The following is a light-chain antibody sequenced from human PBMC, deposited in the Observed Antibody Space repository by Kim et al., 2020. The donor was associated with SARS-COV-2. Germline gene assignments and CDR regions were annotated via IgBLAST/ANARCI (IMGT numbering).Light chain of an antibody. V-gene: IGKV1-12*01. J-gene: IGKJ4*01. CDR1: QDIGSW. CDR3: QLSNSLPLT. CDR2: GAS. Sequence: AAVVARVTITCRASQDIGSWLAWYPQKPGKAPNLLIYGASTLQSGAPSRFSGSRSETDFTLTSSSLQPEDCATYYCQLSNSLPLTFGGGTKVDIK.